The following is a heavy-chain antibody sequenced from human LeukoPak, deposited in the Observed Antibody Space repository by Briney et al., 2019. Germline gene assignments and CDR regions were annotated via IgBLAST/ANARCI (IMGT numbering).Heavy chain of an antibody. J-gene: IGHJ4*02. CDR1: GFTFSSYA. CDR3: ARRMDYYDSSGALDY. CDR2: ISYDGSNK. Sequence: GGSLRLSCAASGFTFSSYAMHWVRQAPGKGLEWVAVISYDGSNKYYADSVKGRFTIPRDNSKNTLYLQMNSLRAGDTAVYYCARRMDYYDSSGALDYWGQGTLVTVSS. D-gene: IGHD3-22*01. V-gene: IGHV3-30-3*01.